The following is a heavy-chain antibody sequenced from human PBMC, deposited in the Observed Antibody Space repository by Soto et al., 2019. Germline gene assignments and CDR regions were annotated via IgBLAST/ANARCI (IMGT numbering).Heavy chain of an antibody. J-gene: IGHJ6*02. CDR1: GYTFTSYY. D-gene: IGHD2-2*01. CDR3: ARDVVVPAATTYYYYGMDV. Sequence: ASVKVSCKASGYTFTSYYMHWVRQAPGQGLEWMGIINPSGGSTSYAQKFQGSVTMTRDTSTSTVYMELSSLRSEDTAVYYCARDVVVPAATTYYYYGMDVWGQGTTVTVSS. V-gene: IGHV1-46*01. CDR2: INPSGGST.